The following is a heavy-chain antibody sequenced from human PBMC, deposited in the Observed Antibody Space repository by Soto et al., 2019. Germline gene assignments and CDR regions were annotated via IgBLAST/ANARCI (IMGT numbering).Heavy chain of an antibody. Sequence: EVQLVESGGGSVQSGGSLRLSCAASGFTFSRYWLHWVRQAPGKGLVWVSRINSDGSSTNYADSVKGRFTISRDNAKNTLYLQMNSLRAEDTAIYDCASTAIVLTLDYWGQGTPVTVSS. CDR2: INSDGSST. CDR1: GFTFSRYW. CDR3: ASTAIVLTLDY. J-gene: IGHJ4*02. V-gene: IGHV3-74*01. D-gene: IGHD5-18*01.